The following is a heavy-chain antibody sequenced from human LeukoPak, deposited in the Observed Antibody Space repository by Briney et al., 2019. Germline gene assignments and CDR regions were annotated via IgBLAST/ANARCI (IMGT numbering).Heavy chain of an antibody. CDR3: ARAVWELPPLFDY. Sequence: ASVKVSCKASGYTFTSYYMHWVRQAPGQGLEWMGIINPIGGSTSYAQKFQGRVTMTRDMSTSTVYMELSSLRSEDTAVYYCARAVWELPPLFDYWGQGTLVTVSS. V-gene: IGHV1-46*01. CDR1: GYTFTSYY. D-gene: IGHD1-26*01. CDR2: INPIGGST. J-gene: IGHJ4*02.